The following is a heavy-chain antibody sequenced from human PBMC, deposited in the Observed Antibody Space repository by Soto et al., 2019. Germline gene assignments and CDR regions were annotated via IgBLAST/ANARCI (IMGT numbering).Heavy chain of an antibody. CDR2: ISAYNGNT. J-gene: IGHJ5*02. CDR3: ARDNLSGSYYFDWFDP. V-gene: IGHV1-18*01. Sequence: ASVKVSCKASGYTFTSYGISWVRQAPGQGLEWMGWISAYNGNTNYAQKLQGRVTMTTDTSTSTAYMELRSLRSDDTAVYYCARDNLSGSYYFDWFDPWGQGTLVTVSS. CDR1: GYTFTSYG. D-gene: IGHD1-26*01.